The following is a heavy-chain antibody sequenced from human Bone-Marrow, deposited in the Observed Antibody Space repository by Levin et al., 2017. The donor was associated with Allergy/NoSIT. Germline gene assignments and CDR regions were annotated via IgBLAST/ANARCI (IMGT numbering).Heavy chain of an antibody. CDR3: ARGRGSSFYYYYYMDV. CDR1: GGSFSGYY. V-gene: IGHV4-34*01. J-gene: IGHJ6*03. CDR2: INHSGST. Sequence: SQTLSLTCAVYGGSFSGYYWSWIRQPPGKGLEWIGEINHSGSTNYNPSLKSRVTISVDTSKNQFSLKLSSVTAADTAVYYCARGRGSSFYYYYYMDVWGKGTTVTVSS. D-gene: IGHD6-6*01.